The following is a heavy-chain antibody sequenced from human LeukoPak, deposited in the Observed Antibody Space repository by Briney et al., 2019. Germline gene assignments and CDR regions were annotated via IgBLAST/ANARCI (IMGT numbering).Heavy chain of an antibody. J-gene: IGHJ4*02. CDR3: ARHQYSSSWFFDY. V-gene: IGHV4-31*03. CDR1: GGSISSGGYY. D-gene: IGHD6-13*01. Sequence: SQTLSLTCTVSGGSISSGGYYWSWIRQHPGEGLEWIGYIYYSGSTNYNPSLKSRVTISVDTSKNQFSLKLSSVTAADTAVYYCARHQYSSSWFFDYWGQGTLVTVSS. CDR2: IYYSGST.